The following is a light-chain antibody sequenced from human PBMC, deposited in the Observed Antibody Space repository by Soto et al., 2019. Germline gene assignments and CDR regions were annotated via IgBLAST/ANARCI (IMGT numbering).Light chain of an antibody. J-gene: IGKJ1*01. CDR3: QRYMSVWWT. CDR1: QSIQSW. V-gene: IGKV1-5*01. CDR2: DAS. Sequence: QMTQSPSTLSASVGDRVTITCRASQSIQSWFAWYQQRPGQAPKLLISDASNLRSGVPSRFSGSGSGTEFTITIRSLRAEDFGTYYCQRYMSVWWTFGHGTRVAV.